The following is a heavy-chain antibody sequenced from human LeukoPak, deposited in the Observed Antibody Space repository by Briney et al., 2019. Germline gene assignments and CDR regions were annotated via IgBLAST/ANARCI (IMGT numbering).Heavy chain of an antibody. CDR3: ARAPDWNYSYYYYYMDV. J-gene: IGHJ6*03. V-gene: IGHV1-2*02. D-gene: IGHD1-7*01. CDR1: GYTFTGYY. Sequence: ASVKVSCKASGYTFTGYYMHWVRQAPGQGLEWMGWINPNSGGTNYAQKFQGRVTMTRDTSISTAYMELSRLRSDDTAVYYCARAPDWNYSYYYYYMDVWGKGTTVTVSS. CDR2: INPNSGGT.